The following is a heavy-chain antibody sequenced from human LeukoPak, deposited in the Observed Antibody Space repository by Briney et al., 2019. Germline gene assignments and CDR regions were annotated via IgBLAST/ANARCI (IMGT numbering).Heavy chain of an antibody. Sequence: GGSLRLSCAASQFTFSSYWMSWVRQAPGKGLEWVANIKEDGSKTYYADSVRGRFTISRDNAKNSLYLQMDSLRVEDTAFYYCAKDNRRHYTSGPNPDSLHWGQGALVTVSS. V-gene: IGHV3-7*03. CDR3: AKDNRRHYTSGPNPDSLH. D-gene: IGHD6-19*01. J-gene: IGHJ4*02. CDR2: IKEDGSKT. CDR1: QFTFSSYW.